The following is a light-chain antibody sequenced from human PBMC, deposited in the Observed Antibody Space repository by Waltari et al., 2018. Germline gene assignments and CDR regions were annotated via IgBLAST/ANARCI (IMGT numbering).Light chain of an antibody. CDR3: QQRRNWPLT. CDR2: GAS. CDR1: QSVNKY. J-gene: IGKJ4*01. Sequence: DIVLTQSPATLSLSPGERATLSCRASQSVNKYLAWYQQKPGQAPRLLIYGASNRATGIPARFSGSGSGTDFTLTISTLEPEDFAVYYCQQRRNWPLTFGGGTKVEIK. V-gene: IGKV3-11*01.